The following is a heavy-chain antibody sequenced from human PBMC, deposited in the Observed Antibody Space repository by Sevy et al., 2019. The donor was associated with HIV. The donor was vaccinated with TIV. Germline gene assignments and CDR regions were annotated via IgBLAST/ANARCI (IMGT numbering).Heavy chain of an antibody. CDR2: ISYDGNIQ. D-gene: IGHD5-18*01. J-gene: IGHJ4*02. CDR3: AKDQGGYNYAPGY. CDR1: GVTFSTYG. Sequence: GGSLRLSCAASGVTFSTYGMHWVRQAPGKGLEWVAVISYDGNIQYYADSVKGRFTVSRDNSKNTLYLQMKSLRAEDSAVYYCAKDQGGYNYAPGYWGQGTLVTVSS. V-gene: IGHV3-30*18.